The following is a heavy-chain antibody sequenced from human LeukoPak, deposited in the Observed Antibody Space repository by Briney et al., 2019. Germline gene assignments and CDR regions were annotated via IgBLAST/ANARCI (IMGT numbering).Heavy chain of an antibody. CDR2: MNPNRGNT. D-gene: IGHD2-15*01. CDR3: ARVGISYCSGGSCRKYYFDY. Sequence: GASVKVSCKASGYTFTSYDINWVRQATGQGLEWMGWMNPNRGNTGNAQKLQGRVTMTRNTSISTAYMELSSLRSEDTAVCYCARVGISYCSGGSCRKYYFDYWGQGTLVTVSS. V-gene: IGHV1-8*01. CDR1: GYTFTSYD. J-gene: IGHJ4*02.